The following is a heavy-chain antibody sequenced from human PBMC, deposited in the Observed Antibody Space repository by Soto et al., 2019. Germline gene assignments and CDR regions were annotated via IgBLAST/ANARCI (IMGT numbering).Heavy chain of an antibody. D-gene: IGHD3-10*01. V-gene: IGHV3-21*01. CDR1: GFTFSSYT. Sequence: PGRSLRLSCAASGFTFSSYTMNWVRQAPGKGLGWVSSISASSTYIYYADSLKGRFTISRDNAKNSLYLQMNSLRAEDTAVYYCARGSGTYFAYWGHGTLVTVSS. CDR2: ISASSTYI. CDR3: ARGSGTYFAY. J-gene: IGHJ4*01.